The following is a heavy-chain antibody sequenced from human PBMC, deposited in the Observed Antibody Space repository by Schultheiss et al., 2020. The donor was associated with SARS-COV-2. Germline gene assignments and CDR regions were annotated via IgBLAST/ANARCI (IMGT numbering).Heavy chain of an antibody. CDR1: GGSISSYY. CDR2: IIHSGST. Sequence: SETLSLTCTVSGGSISSYYWSWIRQPPGKGLEWIGEIIHSGSTNYNPSLKSRVTISVDTSKNQFSLKLSSVTAADTAVYYCARGTRGDGYHLNYYYYGMDVWGQGTTVTVSS. D-gene: IGHD5-24*01. V-gene: IGHV4-34*01. J-gene: IGHJ6*02. CDR3: ARGTRGDGYHLNYYYYGMDV.